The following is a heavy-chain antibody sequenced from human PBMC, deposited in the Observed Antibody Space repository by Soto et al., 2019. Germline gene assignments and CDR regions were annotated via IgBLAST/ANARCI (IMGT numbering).Heavy chain of an antibody. D-gene: IGHD3-9*01. CDR3: ARERDDILTGYYKYFDY. Sequence: SETLSLTCTVSGGSISSGDYYWSWIRQPPGKGLEWIGYIYYSGSTYYNPSLKSRVTISVDTSKNQFSLKLSSVTAADTAVYYCARERDDILTGYYKYFDYWGQGTLGTVSS. J-gene: IGHJ4*02. CDR1: GGSISSGDYY. CDR2: IYYSGST. V-gene: IGHV4-30-4*01.